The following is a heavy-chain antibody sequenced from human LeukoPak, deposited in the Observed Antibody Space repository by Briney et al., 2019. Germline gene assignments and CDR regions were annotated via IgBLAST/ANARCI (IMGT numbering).Heavy chain of an antibody. CDR1: GGSISSGGYY. V-gene: IGHV4-30-2*01. Sequence: PSETLSLTCTVSGGSISSGGYYWSWIRQPPGKGLEWIGYIYHSGSTYYNPSLKSRVTISVDRSKNQFSLKLSSVTAADTAVYYCARDLRIAARPGNFDYWGQGTLVTVSS. D-gene: IGHD6-6*01. CDR2: IYHSGST. CDR3: ARDLRIAARPGNFDY. J-gene: IGHJ4*02.